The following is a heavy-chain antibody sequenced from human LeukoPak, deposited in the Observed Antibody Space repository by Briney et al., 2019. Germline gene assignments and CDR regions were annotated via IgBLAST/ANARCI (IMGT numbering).Heavy chain of an antibody. D-gene: IGHD2-8*01. J-gene: IGHJ4*02. CDR1: GNYW. Sequence: PGGSLRLSCAASGNYWMHWARQVPGKGLVWVSRINSDASTINYADSVKGRFTISRDDAKNTLYLQMNNLRAEDTAVYYCAREDCTIGAVCSSLLDHWGRGTLVTVSS. V-gene: IGHV3-74*01. CDR3: AREDCTIGAVCSSLLDH. CDR2: INSDASTI.